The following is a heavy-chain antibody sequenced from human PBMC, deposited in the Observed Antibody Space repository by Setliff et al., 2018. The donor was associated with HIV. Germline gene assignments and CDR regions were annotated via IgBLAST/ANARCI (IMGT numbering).Heavy chain of an antibody. V-gene: IGHV4-59*04. CDR1: GFTFSSYT. J-gene: IGHJ3*02. CDR2: IYYSGST. Sequence: PSETLSLSCAASGFTFSSYTMNWIRQTPGKGLEWIGNIYYSGSTYYNPSLKSRVTISVDTSENQFSLRLNSVTAADTAVYYCARGADMVHDAFDIWGQGTMVTVSS. CDR3: ARGADMVHDAFDI. D-gene: IGHD3-10*01.